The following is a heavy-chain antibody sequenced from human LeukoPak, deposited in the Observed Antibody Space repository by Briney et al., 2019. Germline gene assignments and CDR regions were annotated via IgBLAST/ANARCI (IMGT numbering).Heavy chain of an antibody. V-gene: IGHV3-11*04. J-gene: IGHJ6*03. D-gene: IGHD6-13*01. CDR2: ISSSGSTI. CDR3: ARAAAGHYYYYYMDV. CDR1: GFTFSDYY. Sequence: GGSLRLSCAASGFTFSDYYMSWIRQAPGKGLEWLSYISSSGSTIYYADSVKGRFTISRDNAKNSLYLQMNSLRAEDTAVYYCARAAAGHYYYYYMDVWGKGTTVTVSS.